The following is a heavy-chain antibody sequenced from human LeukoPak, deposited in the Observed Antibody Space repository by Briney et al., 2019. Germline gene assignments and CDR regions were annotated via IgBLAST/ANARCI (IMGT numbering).Heavy chain of an antibody. J-gene: IGHJ4*02. D-gene: IGHD3-16*01. V-gene: IGHV3-21*01. CDR2: VSGRSSHL. Sequence: PGGSLTLSCSASGFSFSDYDMNWVRQAPGKGLEWVSSVSGRSSHLYYGDSVKGRFAISRDNAKNSLYLQMNSLGAEDTAVYYCGRAFPPLRTSSAGDLWGQGILVTVSS. CDR1: GFSFSDYD. CDR3: GRAFPPLRTSSAGDL.